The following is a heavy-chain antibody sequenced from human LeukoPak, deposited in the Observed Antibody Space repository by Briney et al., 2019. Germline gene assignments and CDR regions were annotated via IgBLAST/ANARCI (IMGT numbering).Heavy chain of an antibody. V-gene: IGHV6-1*01. D-gene: IGHD1-26*01. CDR1: GDSVSSDRAA. Sequence: SQTLSLTCAISGDSVSSDRAAWNWIRQSPSTGLEWLGRTYYRSKWYTEYAVSVKSRITINPDTSKNHSSLQLNSVTPEDAAVYYCARDQWALNSWGQGTLVTVSS. CDR2: TYYRSKWYT. J-gene: IGHJ4*02. CDR3: ARDQWALNS.